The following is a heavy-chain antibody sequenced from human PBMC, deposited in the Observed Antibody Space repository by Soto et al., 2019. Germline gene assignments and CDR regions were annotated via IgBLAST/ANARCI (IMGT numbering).Heavy chain of an antibody. CDR3: ARSMPDYPDAFDI. CDR2: IYYSGST. Sequence: SETLSLTCTVSGGSISSYYWSWIRQPPGKGLEWIGYIYYSGSTNYNPSLKSRVTISVDTSKNQFSLKLSSVTAADTAVYYCARSMPDYPDAFDIWGQGTMVTVSS. CDR1: GGSISSYY. J-gene: IGHJ3*02. D-gene: IGHD4-17*01. V-gene: IGHV4-59*12.